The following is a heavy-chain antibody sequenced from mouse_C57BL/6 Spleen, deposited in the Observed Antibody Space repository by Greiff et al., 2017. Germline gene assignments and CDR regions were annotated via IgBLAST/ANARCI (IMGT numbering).Heavy chain of an antibody. CDR3: ARGYYGSKAWFAY. CDR2: IDPSDSYT. J-gene: IGHJ3*01. CDR1: GYTFPSYW. D-gene: IGHD1-1*01. Sequence: VKLQQPGAELVKPGASVKLSCKASGYTFPSYWMQWVKQRPGQGLEWIGEIDPSDSYTNYNQKFKGKATLTVDTSSSTAYMQLSSLTSEDSAVYYCARGYYGSKAWFAYWGQGTLVTVSA. V-gene: IGHV1-50*01.